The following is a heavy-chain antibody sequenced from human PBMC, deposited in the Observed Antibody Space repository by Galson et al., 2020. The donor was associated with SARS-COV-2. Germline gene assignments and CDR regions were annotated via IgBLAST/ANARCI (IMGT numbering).Heavy chain of an antibody. CDR2: IYYSGST. CDR1: GGSISSYY. Sequence: ASETLSLTCTVSGGSISSYYWSWIRQPPGKGLEWIGYIYYSGSTNYNPSLKSRVTISVDTSKNQFSLKLSSVTAADTAVYYCARVSANEYYDGSGSDGLYYYYGMDVWGQGTTVTVSS. V-gene: IGHV4-59*01. J-gene: IGHJ6*02. D-gene: IGHD3-10*01. CDR3: ARVSANEYYDGSGSDGLYYYYGMDV.